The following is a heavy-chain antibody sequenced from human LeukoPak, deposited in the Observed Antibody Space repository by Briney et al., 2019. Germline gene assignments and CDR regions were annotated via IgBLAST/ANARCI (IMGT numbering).Heavy chain of an antibody. J-gene: IGHJ4*02. CDR3: ARTGAAAGIVGPSDY. CDR2: INPNSGGT. V-gene: IGHV1-2*02. Sequence: ASVKVSCKASGYTFTGYYMHWVRQAPGQGLEWMGWINPNSGGTNYAQKFQGRVTMTRDTFISTAYMELSRLRSDDTAVYYCARTGAAAGIVGPSDYWGQGTLVTVSS. D-gene: IGHD6-13*01. CDR1: GYTFTGYY.